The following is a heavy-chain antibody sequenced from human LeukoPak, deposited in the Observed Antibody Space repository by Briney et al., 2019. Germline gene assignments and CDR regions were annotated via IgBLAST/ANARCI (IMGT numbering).Heavy chain of an antibody. Sequence: SETLSLTCTVSGGSLRSSYYYWGWLRQPPGTGLEWIGSIYDSGSTYYNPSLKSRVTISVDTSKNQFSLKLSSVTAVDTAVYYCARKENVYYYFDYWGQGTLVTVSS. CDR3: ARKENVYYYFDY. J-gene: IGHJ4*02. D-gene: IGHD3-10*01. V-gene: IGHV4-39*07. CDR1: GGSLRSSYYY. CDR2: IYDSGST.